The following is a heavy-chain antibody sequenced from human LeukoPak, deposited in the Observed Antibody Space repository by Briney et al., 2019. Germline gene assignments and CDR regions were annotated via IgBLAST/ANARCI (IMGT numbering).Heavy chain of an antibody. Sequence: GASVKVSCRASGYTFTGYYMHWVRQAPGQGLEWMGWINPNSGGTNYAQKFQGRVTMTRDTSISTAYMELSRLRSDDTAVYYCARAMPKYTYYDILTGYRTYRYPTHNWFDPWGQGTLVTVSS. D-gene: IGHD3-9*01. CDR1: GYTFTGYY. V-gene: IGHV1-2*02. CDR3: ARAMPKYTYYDILTGYRTYRYPTHNWFDP. J-gene: IGHJ5*02. CDR2: INPNSGGT.